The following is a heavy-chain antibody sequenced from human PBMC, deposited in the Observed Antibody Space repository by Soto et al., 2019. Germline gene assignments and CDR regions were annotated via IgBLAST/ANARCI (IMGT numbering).Heavy chain of an antibody. CDR3: ARDLYPGYFDY. CDR2: VNNDGSDT. Sequence: GGSLRLSCAASGFTFSSFWMHWVRQAPGKGLVWVSRVNNDGSDTAYADSVRGRFTISRDNAKNTLYLQVNSLRAEDTAVYYCARDLYPGYFDYWGQGTLVTVSS. J-gene: IGHJ4*02. CDR1: GFTFSSFW. V-gene: IGHV3-74*01.